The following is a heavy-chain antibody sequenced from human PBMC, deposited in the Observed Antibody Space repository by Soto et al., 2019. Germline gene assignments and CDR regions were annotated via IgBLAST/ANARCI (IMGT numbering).Heavy chain of an antibody. D-gene: IGHD3-9*01. CDR3: ASKILRYFDWFPAAAYYMDF. V-gene: IGHV4-39*01. J-gene: IGHJ6*03. Sequence: SETLSLTCTVSGGSISSSSYYWGWIRQPPGKGLEWIGSIYYSGSTYYNPSLKSRVTISVDTSKNQFSLKLSSVTAADTAVYYCASKILRYFDWFPAAAYYMDFWGKGTMVTVSS. CDR1: GGSISSSSYY. CDR2: IYYSGST.